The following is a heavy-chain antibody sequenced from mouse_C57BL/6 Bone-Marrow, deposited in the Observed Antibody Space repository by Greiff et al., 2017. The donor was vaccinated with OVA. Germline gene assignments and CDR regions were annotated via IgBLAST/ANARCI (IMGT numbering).Heavy chain of an antibody. Sequence: QVQLQQSGAELVRPGASVKLSCKASGYTFTDYYINWVKQRPGQGLEWIARIYPGSGNTYYNEKFKGKATLTAEKSSSTAYMQLSSLTSEDSAVYFCARPLNWEGYFDVWGTGTTVTVSS. CDR3: ARPLNWEGYFDV. CDR2: IYPGSGNT. D-gene: IGHD4-1*01. J-gene: IGHJ1*03. V-gene: IGHV1-76*01. CDR1: GYTFTDYY.